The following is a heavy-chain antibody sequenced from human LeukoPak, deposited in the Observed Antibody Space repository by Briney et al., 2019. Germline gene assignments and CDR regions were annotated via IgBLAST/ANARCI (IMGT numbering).Heavy chain of an antibody. J-gene: IGHJ4*02. CDR1: GFTFSSYG. CDR3: ARVGSTSRAPNS. Sequence: GRSLRLSCAASGFTFSSYGMHWVRQAPGKGLEWVAVIWYDGSNKYYADSVKGRFTISRDNSKNTLYLQMNSLIADDTAIYYCARVGSTSRAPNSWGQGTLVTVSS. V-gene: IGHV3-33*01. CDR2: IWYDGSNK. D-gene: IGHD2-2*01.